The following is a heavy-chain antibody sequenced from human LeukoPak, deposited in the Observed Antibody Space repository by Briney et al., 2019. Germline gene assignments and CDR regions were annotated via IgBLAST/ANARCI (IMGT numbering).Heavy chain of an antibody. J-gene: IGHJ5*02. CDR3: ARGGVPAAKFDP. Sequence: ASVKVSCKASGGTFSSYAISWVRQAPGQGLEWMGWINPNSGGTNYAQKFQGWGTMTRDTSISTAYMELSRLRSDDTAVYYCARGGVPAAKFDPWGQGTLVTVSS. CDR1: GGTFSSYA. D-gene: IGHD2-2*01. CDR2: INPNSGGT. V-gene: IGHV1-2*04.